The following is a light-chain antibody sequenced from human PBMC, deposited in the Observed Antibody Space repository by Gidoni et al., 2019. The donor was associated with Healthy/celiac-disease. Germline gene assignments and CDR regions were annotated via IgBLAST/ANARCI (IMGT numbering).Light chain of an antibody. Sequence: TQSPAFLPVTQGEKVTITCQASEGIGNYLYWYQQKPDQAPKLHIKYASQSIPGVPSRFSGRGSGTDFTFPISRLGAEGAATYYCQQGNKHPITFGQGTRLEIK. CDR3: QQGNKHPIT. CDR2: YAS. CDR1: EGIGNY. J-gene: IGKJ5*01. V-gene: IGKV6-21*02.